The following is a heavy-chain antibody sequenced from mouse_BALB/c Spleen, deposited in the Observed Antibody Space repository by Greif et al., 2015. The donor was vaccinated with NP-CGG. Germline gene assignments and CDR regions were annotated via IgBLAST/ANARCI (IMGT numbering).Heavy chain of an antibody. Sequence: QVQLQQSGPELVKPGASVKISCKASGYAFSSSWMNWVKQRPGQGLEWIGRIYPGDGDTNYNGKFKGKATLTADKSSSTAYMQLSSLTSVDSAVYFCARSRYDGRGEFDYWGQGTTLTVSS. CDR1: GYAFSSSW. V-gene: IGHV1-82*01. CDR2: IYPGDGDT. CDR3: ARSRYDGRGEFDY. D-gene: IGHD2-14*01. J-gene: IGHJ2*01.